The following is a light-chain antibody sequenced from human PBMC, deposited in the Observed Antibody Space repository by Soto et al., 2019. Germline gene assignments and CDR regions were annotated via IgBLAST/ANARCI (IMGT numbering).Light chain of an antibody. Sequence: QSVLTQPASVSGSPGQSITISCTGTSGYIGNFNFVSWYQQHPGKAPKLMIYEVSNRPSGVSDRFSGSKSGNTASLTISGLQAEDEADYYCSSYTFTSTLYVFGTGTKVTVL. CDR3: SSYTFTSTLYV. CDR1: SGYIGNFNF. J-gene: IGLJ1*01. CDR2: EVS. V-gene: IGLV2-14*01.